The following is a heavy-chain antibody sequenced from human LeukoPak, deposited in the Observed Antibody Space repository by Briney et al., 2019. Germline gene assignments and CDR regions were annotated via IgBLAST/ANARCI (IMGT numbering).Heavy chain of an antibody. D-gene: IGHD2-15*01. CDR2: INPNSGGT. CDR3: ARVGTWCSGGSCYWWFDP. Sequence: ALVKVSCKASGYTFTGYYMHWVRQAPGQGLEWMGRINPNSGGTNYAQKFQGRVTMTRDTSISTAYMELSRLRSDDTAVYYCARVGTWCSGGSCYWWFDPWGQGTLVTVSS. V-gene: IGHV1-2*06. CDR1: GYTFTGYY. J-gene: IGHJ5*02.